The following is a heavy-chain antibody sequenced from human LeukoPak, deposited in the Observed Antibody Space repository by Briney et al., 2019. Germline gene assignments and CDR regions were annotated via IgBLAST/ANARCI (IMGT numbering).Heavy chain of an antibody. CDR3: ARDLRAHYYGSGSPIDY. CDR1: GFTFSSYG. V-gene: IGHV3-21*01. D-gene: IGHD3-10*01. Sequence: PGGSLRLSCAASGFTFSSYGMHWVRQAPGKGLEWVSSISSSSSYIYYADSVKGRFTISRDNAKNSLYLQMNSLRAEDTAVYYCARDLRAHYYGSGSPIDYWGQGTLVTVSS. J-gene: IGHJ4*02. CDR2: ISSSSSYI.